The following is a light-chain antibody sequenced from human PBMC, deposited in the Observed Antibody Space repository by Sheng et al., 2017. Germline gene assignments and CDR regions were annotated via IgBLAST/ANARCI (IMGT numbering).Light chain of an antibody. Sequence: EIVLTQSPGTLSLSPGERATISCRASQSVSRDLVWYQQKLGQAPRLLIYGASSRATGIPDRFSGSGSGTDFTLTISRLEPEDFATYYCQQYYDHPPLTFGGGTKVEIK. CDR3: QQYYDHPPLT. J-gene: IGKJ4*02. CDR1: QSVSRD. V-gene: IGKV3-20*01. CDR2: GAS.